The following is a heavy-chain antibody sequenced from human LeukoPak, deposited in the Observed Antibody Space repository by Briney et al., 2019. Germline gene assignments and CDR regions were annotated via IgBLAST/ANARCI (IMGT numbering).Heavy chain of an antibody. CDR3: AREYGGNPGLFGY. CDR1: GYTFIGYS. Sequence: GASVKVSCKASGYTFIGYSISWVRQAPGHGLEWMGWITPHNGNTNYVQNFQGRVTMTTDTSTSTAYMELRSLRSDDTAVYYCAREYGGNPGLFGYWGQGTLVTVSS. V-gene: IGHV1-18*01. J-gene: IGHJ4*02. CDR2: ITPHNGNT. D-gene: IGHD4-23*01.